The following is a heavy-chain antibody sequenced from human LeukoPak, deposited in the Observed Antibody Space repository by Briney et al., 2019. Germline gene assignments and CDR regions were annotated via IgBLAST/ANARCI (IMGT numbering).Heavy chain of an antibody. CDR3: ARNSGYYLDYYYMDV. D-gene: IGHD5-12*01. Sequence: GGSLRLSCAASGFTVSSNYMSWVRQAPGEGLEWVSVIYSGGSTYYADSVKGRFTISRDNSKNTLYLQMDSLRAEDTAVYYCARNSGYYLDYYYMDVGGKGPTVTVSS. J-gene: IGHJ6*03. CDR2: IYSGGST. CDR1: GFTVSSNY. V-gene: IGHV3-53*01.